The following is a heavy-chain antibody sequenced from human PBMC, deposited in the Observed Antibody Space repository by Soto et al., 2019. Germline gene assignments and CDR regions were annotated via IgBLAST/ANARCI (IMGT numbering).Heavy chain of an antibody. CDR2: ISYDGSNK. J-gene: IGHJ4*02. V-gene: IGHV3-30-3*01. CDR1: GFTFSSYA. CDR3: ARDGPYSYGPFDY. Sequence: QVQLVESGGGVVQPGRSLRLSCAASGFTFSSYAMHWVRQAPGKGLEWVAVISYDGSNKYYADSVKGRFTISRDNSKNTLYLQMNSLRAEDTAVYYCARDGPYSYGPFDYWGQGTLVTVSS. D-gene: IGHD5-18*01.